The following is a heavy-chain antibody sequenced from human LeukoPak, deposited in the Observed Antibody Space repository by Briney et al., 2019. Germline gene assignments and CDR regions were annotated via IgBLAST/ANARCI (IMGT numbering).Heavy chain of an antibody. CDR1: GDSFSSHY. J-gene: IGHJ3*02. CDR2: ISYRGST. D-gene: IGHD4-17*01. Sequence: PSETLSLTCTVSGDSFSSHYWTWIRQPPGKGLEWIGYISYRGSTNYNPSLKIRVTISIDTSKNQFSLRLSFVTAAETVLYYCARDLVKVTNGLDMWGQGTMVRVSS. V-gene: IGHV4-59*11. CDR3: ARDLVKVTNGLDM.